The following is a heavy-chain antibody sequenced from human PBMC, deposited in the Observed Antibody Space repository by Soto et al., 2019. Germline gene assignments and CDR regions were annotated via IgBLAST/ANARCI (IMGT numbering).Heavy chain of an antibody. CDR1: RGAISTGNW. V-gene: IGHV4-4*02. CDR2: IFHTGST. Sequence: QVQLQESGPGLVKPSGTLSLTCAVSRGAISTGNWWTWVRQVPGKGLEWIAEIFHTGSTNYNPSLKSRVTLSVAKSKTHFSLKVNSVTAADTAVYYGAAHSGNTYGPLDYWGQGTLVTVDS. J-gene: IGHJ4*02. D-gene: IGHD3-10*01. CDR3: AAHSGNTYGPLDY.